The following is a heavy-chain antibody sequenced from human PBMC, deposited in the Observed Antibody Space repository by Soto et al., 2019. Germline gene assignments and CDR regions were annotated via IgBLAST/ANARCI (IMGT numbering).Heavy chain of an antibody. Sequence: PSDTLSLTCAVSGGSFTSNNWWTWVRQPPGQGLEWIGEIYRTGSTNYNPSLKSRVTISLDKSENQFSLKATSLTAADTAVYYCASRDPGTSVDYWGQGTLVTVSS. CDR3: ASRDPGTSVDY. D-gene: IGHD1-7*01. V-gene: IGHV4-4*02. CDR2: IYRTGST. J-gene: IGHJ4*02. CDR1: GGSFTSNNW.